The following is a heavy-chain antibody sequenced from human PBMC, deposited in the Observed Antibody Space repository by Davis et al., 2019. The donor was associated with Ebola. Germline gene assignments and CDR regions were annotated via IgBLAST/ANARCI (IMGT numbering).Heavy chain of an antibody. CDR2: TYYSSKWYK. D-gene: IGHD5-12*01. Sequence: HSQTLSLTCAISGDSVPSNSGAWNWIRQSPSRGLEWLGRTYYSSKWYKDYAVSVKSRITINLDTSKNQFSLQLNSVTPEDTAVYYCASGWLRSKFDYWGRGTLVTVSS. J-gene: IGHJ4*02. V-gene: IGHV6-1*01. CDR3: ASGWLRSKFDY. CDR1: GDSVPSNSGA.